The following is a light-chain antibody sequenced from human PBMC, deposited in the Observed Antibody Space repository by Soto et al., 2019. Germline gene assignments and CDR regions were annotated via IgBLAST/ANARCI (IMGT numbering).Light chain of an antibody. J-gene: IGKJ2*01. CDR1: QSVSDN. CDR3: QQSNNWPYS. CDR2: GAS. V-gene: IGKV3-15*01. Sequence: EVVMTQSPATLSVSPGERVTLSCRASQSVSDNLAWYQHKPGHAPRLLIYGASTRATTIPARFSGSGSGTEFTLTISSLQSEDFALYYCQQSNNWPYSFGQGTKLDIK.